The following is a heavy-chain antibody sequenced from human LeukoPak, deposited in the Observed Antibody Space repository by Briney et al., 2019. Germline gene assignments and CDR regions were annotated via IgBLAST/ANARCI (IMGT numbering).Heavy chain of an antibody. CDR1: GGSFSGYY. V-gene: IGHV4-34*01. CDR2: INHSGST. D-gene: IGHD5-18*01. Sequence: SETLSLTCAVYGGSFSGYYWSWIRQPPGKGLEWIGEINHSGSTNYNPSLKSRVTISVDTSKNQFPLKLSSVTAADTAVYYCATGYSYSDYWGQGTLVTVSS. J-gene: IGHJ4*02. CDR3: ATGYSYSDY.